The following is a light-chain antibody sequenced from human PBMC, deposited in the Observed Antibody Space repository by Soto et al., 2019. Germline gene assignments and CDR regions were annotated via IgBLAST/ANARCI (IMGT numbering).Light chain of an antibody. CDR3: QQDGTWIT. J-gene: IGKJ5*01. V-gene: IGKV3-20*01. Sequence: EIVLTQSPATLSLSPGERVSLSCGASQWFSGKNLAWYQQKPGQPPRLLIYSSSVRASGVPDRFRGSGSGTDFTLTITRLEPEDFAVYYCQQDGTWITFGQGTRVETK. CDR1: QWFSGKN. CDR2: SSS.